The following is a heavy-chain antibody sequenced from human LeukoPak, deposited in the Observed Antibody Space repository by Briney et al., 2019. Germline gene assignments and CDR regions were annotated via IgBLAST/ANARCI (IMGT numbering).Heavy chain of an antibody. CDR3: ARGYDIPWAFDI. J-gene: IGHJ3*02. V-gene: IGHV3-48*04. CDR1: GFSFSSSD. D-gene: IGHD3-9*01. CDR2: ISSSSSTI. Sequence: PGGSLRLSCTASGFSFSSSDMDWVRQAPGRGLEWISYISSSSSTIYYADSVKGRFTISRDNAKNSLYLQMNSLRAEDTAVYYCARGYDIPWAFDIWGQGTMVTVSS.